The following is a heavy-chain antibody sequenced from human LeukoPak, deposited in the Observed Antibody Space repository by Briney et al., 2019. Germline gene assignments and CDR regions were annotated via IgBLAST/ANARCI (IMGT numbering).Heavy chain of an antibody. J-gene: IGHJ4*02. CDR3: ARVQYDYVWGSYRFYYFDY. CDR1: GCSISSGDYY. CDR2: IYYSGST. V-gene: IGHV4-30-4*01. Sequence: PSETLSLTCTVSGCSISSGDYYWSRIRQPPGKGLEWIGYIYYSGSTYYNPYLKSRLTISVDTSMNQFSLKLSSVTAADTAVYYCARVQYDYVWGSYRFYYFDYWGQGTLVTVSS. D-gene: IGHD3-16*02.